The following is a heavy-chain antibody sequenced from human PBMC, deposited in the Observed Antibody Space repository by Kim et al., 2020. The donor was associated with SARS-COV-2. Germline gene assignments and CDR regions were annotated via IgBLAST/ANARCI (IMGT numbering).Heavy chain of an antibody. J-gene: IGHJ5*02. D-gene: IGHD3-22*01. Sequence: APVKVSCKVSGYTLTELSMHWVRQAPGKGLEWMGGFDPEDGETIYAQKFQGRVTMTEDTSTDTAYMELSSLRSEDTAVYYCATGPPYYDSSGSYNWFDPWGQGTLVTVSS. CDR1: GYTLTELS. CDR2: FDPEDGET. CDR3: ATGPPYYDSSGSYNWFDP. V-gene: IGHV1-24*01.